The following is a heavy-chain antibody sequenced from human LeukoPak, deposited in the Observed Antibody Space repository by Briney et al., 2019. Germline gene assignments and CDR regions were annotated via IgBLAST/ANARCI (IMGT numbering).Heavy chain of an antibody. CDR2: IYPGDSDT. CDR1: GYSFTSYW. CDR3: ARHGNCGGDCYSWWYFDL. J-gene: IGHJ2*01. Sequence: GESLKISCKGSGYSFTSYWIGWVRQMPGKGLEWMGIIYPGDSDTRYSPSFQGQVTISADKSISTAYLQWSSLKASDTAMYYCARHGNCGGDCYSWWYFDLWGRGTLVTVSS. V-gene: IGHV5-51*01. D-gene: IGHD2-21*02.